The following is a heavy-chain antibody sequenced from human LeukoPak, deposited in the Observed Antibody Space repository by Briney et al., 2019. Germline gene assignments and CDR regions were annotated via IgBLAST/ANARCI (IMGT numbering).Heavy chain of an antibody. J-gene: IGHJ4*02. CDR2: INRSGST. D-gene: IGHD6-13*01. CDR1: GGSFSGYY. V-gene: IGHV4-34*01. CDR3: ARHSTTAGGYYFDY. Sequence: SETLSLTCAVYGGSFSGYYWSWIRQPPGKGLEWIGEINRSGSTNYNPSLKSRVTISVDTSKNQFSLKLSSVTAADTAVYYCARHSTTAGGYYFDYWGQGTLVTVSS.